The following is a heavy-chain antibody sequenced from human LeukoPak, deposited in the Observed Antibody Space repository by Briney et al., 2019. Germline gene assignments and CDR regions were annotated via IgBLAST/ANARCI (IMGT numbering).Heavy chain of an antibody. Sequence: SETLSLTCTVSGGSISSYYWSWIRQPPGKGLEWIGEINHSGSTNYNPSLKSRVTISVDTSKNQFSLKLSSVTAADTAVYYCARATTVTTISVRYYYYGMDVWGQGTTVTVSS. CDR3: ARATTVTTISVRYYYYGMDV. V-gene: IGHV4-34*01. D-gene: IGHD4-17*01. CDR1: GGSISSYY. J-gene: IGHJ6*02. CDR2: INHSGST.